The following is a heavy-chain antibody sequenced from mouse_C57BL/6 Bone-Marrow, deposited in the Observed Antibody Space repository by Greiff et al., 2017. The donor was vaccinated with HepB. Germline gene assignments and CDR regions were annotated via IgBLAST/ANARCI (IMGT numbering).Heavy chain of an antibody. Sequence: VQLQQSGPGLVKPSQSLSLTCSVTGYSITSGYYWNWIRQFPGNKLEWMGYISYDGSNNYNPSLKNRISITRDTSKNQFCLKLNSVTTEDTAAYSCEREEGLPGTDFDYWGQGTTLTVSS. D-gene: IGHD4-1*01. J-gene: IGHJ2*01. CDR1: GYSITSGYY. CDR2: ISYDGSN. V-gene: IGHV3-6*01. CDR3: EREEGLPGTDFDY.